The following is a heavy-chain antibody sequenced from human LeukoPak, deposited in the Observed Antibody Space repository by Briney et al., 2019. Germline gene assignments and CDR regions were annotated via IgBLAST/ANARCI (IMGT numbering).Heavy chain of an antibody. D-gene: IGHD6-6*01. J-gene: IGHJ6*03. CDR1: GGTFSSYA. V-gene: IGHV1-69*05. CDR3: ARDSSIAARPGGGYYYYMDV. CDR2: IIPIFGTA. Sequence: SVKVSCKASGGTFSSYAISWVRQAPGQGLEWMGGIIPIFGTANYAQKFQGRVTITTDESTSTAYMELSSLRSEDTAVYYCARDSSIAARPGGGYYYYMDVWGKGTTVTVSS.